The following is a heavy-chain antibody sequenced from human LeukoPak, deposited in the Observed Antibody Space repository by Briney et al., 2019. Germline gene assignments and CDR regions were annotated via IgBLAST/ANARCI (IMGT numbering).Heavy chain of an antibody. CDR3: VRSSASSGPNCFDP. Sequence: EPGGSLRLSCAASGFTLSDAWMHWVRLAPGKGLEYVSAISSDGDSTYNADSVKGRFTISRDNSKNTLYLQMSSLRTEDTAVYYCVRSSASSGPNCFDPWGQGTLVTVSS. CDR2: ISSDGDST. D-gene: IGHD3-10*01. V-gene: IGHV3-64D*09. J-gene: IGHJ5*02. CDR1: GFTLSDAW.